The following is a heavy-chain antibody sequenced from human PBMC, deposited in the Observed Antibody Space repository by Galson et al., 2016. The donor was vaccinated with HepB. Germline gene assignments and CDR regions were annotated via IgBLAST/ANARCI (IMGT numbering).Heavy chain of an antibody. V-gene: IGHV1-3*01. J-gene: IGHJ6*02. Sequence: SVKVSCKASGYTFTNYAIHWVRQAPGQGLEWMGWINAGNGNTKYSQGFQGRVTITRDTSASTAYMELSSLRSEDTAVYYCATRAEEWDLPTFYYGMDVWGQGTTVTVSS. CDR3: ATRAEEWDLPTFYYGMDV. CDR2: INAGNGNT. CDR1: GYTFTNYA. D-gene: IGHD1-26*01.